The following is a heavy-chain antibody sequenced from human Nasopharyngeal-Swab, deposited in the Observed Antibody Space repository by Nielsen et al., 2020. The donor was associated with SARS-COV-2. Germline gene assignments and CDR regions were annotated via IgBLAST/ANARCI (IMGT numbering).Heavy chain of an antibody. V-gene: IGHV1-2*02. J-gene: IGHJ2*01. CDR2: INPKSGGT. CDR1: ADTFSGYY. Sequence: ASVKVSCKASADTFSGYYIHWVRQAPGQGLEWMGWINPKSGGTNFAQKFQGRVSMTRDTSMTTAYMELSRLTSDDTAVYYCARNPDCTSTICYNYWYFDLWGRGTLVTVSS. D-gene: IGHD2-2*01. CDR3: ARNPDCTSTICYNYWYFDL.